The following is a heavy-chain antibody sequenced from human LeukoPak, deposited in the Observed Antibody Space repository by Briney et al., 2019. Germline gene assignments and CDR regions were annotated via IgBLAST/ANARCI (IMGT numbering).Heavy chain of an antibody. J-gene: IGHJ6*02. CDR3: ARGGCSSTSCGYYYGMDV. D-gene: IGHD2-2*01. Sequence: ASVKVSCKASGYTFTSYDINWVRQATGQGLEWMGWMNPNSGNTGYAQKFQGRVTMTRNTSISTAYMELSSLRSEDTAVYYCARGGCSSTSCGYYYGMDVWGQGTTVTVSS. CDR1: GYTFTSYD. V-gene: IGHV1-8*01. CDR2: MNPNSGNT.